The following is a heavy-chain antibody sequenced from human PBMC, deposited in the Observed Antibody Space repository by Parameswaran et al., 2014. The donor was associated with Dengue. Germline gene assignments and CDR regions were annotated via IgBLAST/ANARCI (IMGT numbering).Heavy chain of an antibody. J-gene: IGHJ4*02. CDR3: ARDRGGFDY. CDR1: ISVA. Sequence: ISVARWIRQSPSRGLEWLGRTYYRSKWYNDYAVSVKSRITINPDTSKNQFSLQLNSVTPEDTAVYYCARDRGGFDYWGQGTLVTVSS. CDR2: TYYRSKWYN. V-gene: IGHV6-1*01. D-gene: IGHD3-10*01.